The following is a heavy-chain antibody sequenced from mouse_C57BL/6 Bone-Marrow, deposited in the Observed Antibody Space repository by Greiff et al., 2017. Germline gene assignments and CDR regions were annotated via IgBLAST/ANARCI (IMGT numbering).Heavy chain of an antibody. J-gene: IGHJ3*01. Sequence: QVQLKQPGAELVMPGASVKLSCKASGYTFTSYWMHWVKQRPGQGLKWIGEIDPSDSYTNYNQKFKGKSTLTVDKSSSTAYMQLSSLTSEDSAVYYCARPFAYWGQGTLVTVSA. V-gene: IGHV1-69*01. CDR3: ARPFAY. CDR1: GYTFTSYW. CDR2: IDPSDSYT.